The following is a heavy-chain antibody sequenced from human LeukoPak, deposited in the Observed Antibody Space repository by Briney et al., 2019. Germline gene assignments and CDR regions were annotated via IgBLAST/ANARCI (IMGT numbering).Heavy chain of an antibody. CDR1: GFTFSSYW. CDR3: ASSRGFDY. Sequence: GGSLRLSCAAAGFTFSSYWMSWVRLAPGKGLEWVANIKQDGSEKYYLDSVKGRFTISRDNAKNSLFLQMNSLRVEDTAVYYCASSRGFDYWGQGTLVTVSS. J-gene: IGHJ4*02. CDR2: IKQDGSEK. V-gene: IGHV3-7*01. D-gene: IGHD3-16*01.